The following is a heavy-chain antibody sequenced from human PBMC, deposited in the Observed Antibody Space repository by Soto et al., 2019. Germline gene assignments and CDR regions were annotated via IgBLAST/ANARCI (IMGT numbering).Heavy chain of an antibody. CDR2: IDWDDGK. V-gene: IGHV2-70*01. Sequence: SGPTLVNPTQTLTLTCSFSGFSLSTAGMCVSWIRQPPGKALEWLALIDWDDGKFYSTSLKTRVSISKDTPKNQVVLTVTNMDPVDTATYYCARISAQHYGLDVWGQGTTVTVSS. CDR1: GFSLSTAGMC. D-gene: IGHD2-2*01. CDR3: ARISAQHYGLDV. J-gene: IGHJ6*02.